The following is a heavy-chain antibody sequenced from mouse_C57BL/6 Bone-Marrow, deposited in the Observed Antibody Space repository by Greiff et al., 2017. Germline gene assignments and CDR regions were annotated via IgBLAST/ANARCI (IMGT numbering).Heavy chain of an antibody. CDR1: GFTFSSYA. CDR2: ISDGGSYT. V-gene: IGHV5-4*03. CDR3: ARLTVVAYYFDD. Sequence: EVKLVESGGGLVKPGGSLKLSCAASGFTFSSYAMSWVRQTPEKRLEWVATISDGGSYTYYPDNVKGRFTISRDNAQTNLYLQMSHLKSEDTAMYYCARLTVVAYYFDDWGQGTTLTVSS. J-gene: IGHJ2*01. D-gene: IGHD1-1*01.